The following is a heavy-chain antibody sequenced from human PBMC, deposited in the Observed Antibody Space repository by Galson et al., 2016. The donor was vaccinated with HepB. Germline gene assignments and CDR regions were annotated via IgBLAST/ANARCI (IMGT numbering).Heavy chain of an antibody. D-gene: IGHD4-17*01. CDR2: FIPIFGTA. CDR1: GGTLNNYA. Sequence: SVKVSCKASGGTLNNYAISWVRQAPGQGLEWMGGFIPIFGTANYAQKFLGRVTITADGSTNTVYMELSSLGSEDTAVYYCASPLSDGNGDYDGGRFDYWGQGALVTVSS. CDR3: ASPLSDGNGDYDGGRFDY. V-gene: IGHV1-69*13. J-gene: IGHJ4*02.